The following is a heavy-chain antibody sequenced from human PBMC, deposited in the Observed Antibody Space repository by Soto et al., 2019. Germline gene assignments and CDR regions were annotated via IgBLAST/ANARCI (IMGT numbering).Heavy chain of an antibody. J-gene: IGHJ3*02. CDR1: GFTFTSSA. CDR3: AAALTSGAFDI. D-gene: IGHD3-9*01. V-gene: IGHV1-58*01. Sequence: SVKVSCKASGFTFTSSAVQWVRQARGQRLEWIGRIVVGSGNTNYAQKFQERVTITRDMSTSTAYMELSSLRSEDTAVYYCAAALTSGAFDIWGQGTMVTVSS. CDR2: IVVGSGNT.